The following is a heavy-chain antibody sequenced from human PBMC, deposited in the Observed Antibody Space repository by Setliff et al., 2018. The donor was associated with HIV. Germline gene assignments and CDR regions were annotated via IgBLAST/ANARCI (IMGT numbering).Heavy chain of an antibody. CDR2: MNPNSGNT. V-gene: IGHV1-8*01. J-gene: IGHJ3*02. D-gene: IGHD3-10*01. Sequence: ASVKVSCKASGYTFTSYDINWVRQATGQGLEWMGWMNPNSGNTGYAQKFQGRVTMTRNTSISTAYMELSSLRSEDTAVYYCAADSLSGGSGSDDAFDMWGQGTMVTVSS. CDR1: GYTFTSYD. CDR3: AADSLSGGSGSDDAFDM.